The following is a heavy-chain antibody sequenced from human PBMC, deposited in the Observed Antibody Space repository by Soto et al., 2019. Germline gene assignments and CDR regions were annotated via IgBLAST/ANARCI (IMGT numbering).Heavy chain of an antibody. D-gene: IGHD2-8*02. CDR2: IYYSGST. J-gene: IGHJ4*02. CDR3: ARATSFSGHHGY. V-gene: IGHV4-31*03. CDR1: GGSFSSGGYY. Sequence: QLQLQESGPGLVKPSQTLSLACTVSGGSFSSGGYYWSWIRQLPGKGLEWIGYIYYSGSTYYNPSLKSRFTISLDTSKNQFSLKLSSVTAADTAVYYCARATSFSGHHGYWGQGTLDTVSS.